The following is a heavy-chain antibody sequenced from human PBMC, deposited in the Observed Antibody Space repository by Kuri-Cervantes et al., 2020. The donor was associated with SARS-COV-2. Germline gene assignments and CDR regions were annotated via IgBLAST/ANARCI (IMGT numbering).Heavy chain of an antibody. D-gene: IGHD2-15*01. CDR3: AVVAATGYFQH. J-gene: IGHJ1*01. CDR1: GFTFSSYA. Sequence: GESLKISCAASGFTFSSYAMSWVRQAPGKGLEWVSAISGSGGSTYYADSVKGRFNISRDNSKNTLYLQMNSLRAEDTAVYYCAVVAATGYFQHWGQGTLVTVSS. CDR2: ISGSGGST. V-gene: IGHV3-23*01.